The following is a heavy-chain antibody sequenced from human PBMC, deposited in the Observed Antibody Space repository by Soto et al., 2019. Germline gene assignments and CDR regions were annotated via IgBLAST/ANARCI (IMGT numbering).Heavy chain of an antibody. J-gene: IGHJ4*02. CDR1: GSPMIISSYY. D-gene: IGHD2-21*02. Sequence: SETRSRTYTKSGSPMIISSYYRGWIRQPPGKGREWIGSIYYSGSTYYNPSLKSRVTISVDTSKNQFSLKLSSVTAADTAVYYCARIAYCGGDCYSDYWGQG. V-gene: IGHV4-39*01. CDR2: IYYSGST. CDR3: ARIAYCGGDCYSDY.